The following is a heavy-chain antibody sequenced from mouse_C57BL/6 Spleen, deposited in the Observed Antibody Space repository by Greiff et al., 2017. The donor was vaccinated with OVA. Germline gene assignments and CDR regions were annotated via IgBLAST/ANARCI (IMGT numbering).Heavy chain of an antibody. J-gene: IGHJ4*01. CDR2: IWTGGGT. Sequence: QVQLQQSGPGLVAPSQSLSITCTVSGFSLTSYAISWVRQPPGKGLEWLGVIWTGGGTNYNSALKSSLSISKDNSKSQVFLKMNSLQTDDTARYDCASDYDYDVGYAMDYWGQGTSVTVSS. D-gene: IGHD2-4*01. CDR3: ASDYDYDVGYAMDY. V-gene: IGHV2-9-1*01. CDR1: GFSLTSYA.